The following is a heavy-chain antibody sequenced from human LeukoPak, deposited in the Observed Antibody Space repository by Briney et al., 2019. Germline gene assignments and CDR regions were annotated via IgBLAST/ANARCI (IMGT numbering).Heavy chain of an antibody. CDR1: GYSFTSYW. Sequence: GESLKISCKGSGYSFTSYWIGWVRQMPGKGLEWMGIIYPGDSDTRYSPSFQGQVTISADKSISTAYLQWSSLKASDTAMYYCARDMVGYCSGGSCQGGYFDYWGQGTLVTVSS. D-gene: IGHD2-15*01. CDR3: ARDMVGYCSGGSCQGGYFDY. V-gene: IGHV5-51*01. CDR2: IYPGDSDT. J-gene: IGHJ4*02.